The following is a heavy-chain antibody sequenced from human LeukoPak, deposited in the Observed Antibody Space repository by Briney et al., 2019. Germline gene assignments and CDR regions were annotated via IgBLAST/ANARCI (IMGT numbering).Heavy chain of an antibody. CDR3: AREFGGSGSYYNPDY. Sequence: GRSLRLSCAASGFTFSSYGMHWVRQAPGKGLEWVAVIWYDGSNKYYADSVKGRFTISRDNSKNTLYLQMNSLRAEDTVVYYCAREFGGSGSYYNPDYWGQGTLVTVSS. J-gene: IGHJ4*02. CDR1: GFTFSSYG. CDR2: IWYDGSNK. D-gene: IGHD3-10*01. V-gene: IGHV3-33*08.